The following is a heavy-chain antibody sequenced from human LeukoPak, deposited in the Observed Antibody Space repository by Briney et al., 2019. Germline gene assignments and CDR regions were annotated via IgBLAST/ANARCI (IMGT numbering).Heavy chain of an antibody. Sequence: SETLSLTCTVSGGSISSSSYYWGWIRQPPGKGLEWIGSIYYSGSTYYNPSLKSRVTISVDTSKNQFSLKLSSVTAADTAVYYCASSFMTTVTPRIKTFDYWGQGTLVTVSS. D-gene: IGHD4-17*01. CDR1: GGSISSSSYY. J-gene: IGHJ4*02. CDR3: ASSFMTTVTPRIKTFDY. CDR2: IYYSGST. V-gene: IGHV4-39*01.